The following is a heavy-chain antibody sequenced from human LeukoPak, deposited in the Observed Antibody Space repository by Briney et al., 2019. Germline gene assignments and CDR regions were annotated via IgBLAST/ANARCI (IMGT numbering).Heavy chain of an antibody. CDR2: INPSGGST. CDR1: GYTFTSYY. V-gene: IGHV1-46*01. J-gene: IGHJ6*03. Sequence: ASVKVSCKASGYTFTSYYMHWVRQAPGQGLEWMGIINPSGGSTSYAQKFQGRVTITRNTSISTAYMELSSLRSEDTAVYYCASSRFYYMDVWGKGTTVTVSS. CDR3: ASSRFYYMDV.